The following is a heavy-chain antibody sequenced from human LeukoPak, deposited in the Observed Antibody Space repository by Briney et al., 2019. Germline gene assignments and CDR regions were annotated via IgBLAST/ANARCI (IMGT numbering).Heavy chain of an antibody. J-gene: IGHJ4*02. CDR3: ARAPYYYGSGSDYLI. D-gene: IGHD3-10*01. CDR2: INHSGST. V-gene: IGHV4-34*01. Sequence: PSETLSLTCAVYGGSFSGYYWSWIRQPPGKGLEWIGEINHSGSTNYNPSLKSRVTISVDTSKNQFSLKLSSVTAADTAVYYCARAPYYYGSGSDYLIWGQGTLVTVSS. CDR1: GGSFSGYY.